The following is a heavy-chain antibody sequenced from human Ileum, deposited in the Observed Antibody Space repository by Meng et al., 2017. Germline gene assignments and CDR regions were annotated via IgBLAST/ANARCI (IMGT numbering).Heavy chain of an antibody. D-gene: IGHD3-3*02. J-gene: IGHJ4*02. CDR1: GYTFTSFA. Sequence: VHSGLKCKQPGPSVKLSRKVSGYTFTSFALNCVRQGPGQGLEWLGWIHTNTGNPTYAQGLTGRFVFSLDTSVSTAYLQISSLKAEDTAVYYCAREDHFWSGYFDYWGQGTLVTVSS. V-gene: IGHV7-4-1*02. CDR3: AREDHFWSGYFDY. CDR2: IHTNTGNP.